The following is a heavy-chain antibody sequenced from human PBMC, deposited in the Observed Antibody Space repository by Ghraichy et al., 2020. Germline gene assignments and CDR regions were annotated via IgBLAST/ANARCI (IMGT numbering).Heavy chain of an antibody. CDR1: GFTFAAYS. Sequence: GGSLRLSCAASGFTFAAYSMNWVRQAPGKGLEWVSYISSGSSTIYYADSVKGRLTISRDNDENSLYLQMNSLRDEDTALYYCVRERSGSYDYWGQGTLVTVSS. J-gene: IGHJ4*02. CDR2: ISSGSSTI. CDR3: VRERSGSYDY. V-gene: IGHV3-48*02. D-gene: IGHD1-26*01.